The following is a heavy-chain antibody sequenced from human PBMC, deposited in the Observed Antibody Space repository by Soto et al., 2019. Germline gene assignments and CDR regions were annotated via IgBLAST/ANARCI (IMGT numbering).Heavy chain of an antibody. CDR1: GFTFSNYT. D-gene: IGHD2-8*01. V-gene: IGHV3-23*01. Sequence: EVQLLDSGGGLVQPGGSLRLSCAASGFTFSNYTMSWVRQAPGKGLEWVSSISSSGGSTDYADSVKGRFTISRDNSQNTLNLQMNSLRAEDTAIYFCAKNQHAMAHDYWGPGTLVTVSS. CDR3: AKNQHAMAHDY. J-gene: IGHJ4*02. CDR2: ISSSGGST.